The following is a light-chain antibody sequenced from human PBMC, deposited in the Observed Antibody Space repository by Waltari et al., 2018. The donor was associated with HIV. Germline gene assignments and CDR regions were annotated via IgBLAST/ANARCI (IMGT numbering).Light chain of an antibody. J-gene: IGLJ3*02. CDR1: FSNVGNNY. Sequence: QSVLTQPPSVSAAPGQRVTISCSGSFSNVGNNYISWYQQFPGTAPKLLIYENNKRPSGIPDRVSGSKSGSSASLGITGLQTGDEADYYCDTWDSNLSIGVFGGGTKLTVL. V-gene: IGLV1-51*01. CDR3: DTWDSNLSIGV. CDR2: ENN.